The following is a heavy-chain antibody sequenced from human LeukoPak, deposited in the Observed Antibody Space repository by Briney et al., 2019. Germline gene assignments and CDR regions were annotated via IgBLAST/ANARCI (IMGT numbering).Heavy chain of an antibody. CDR3: AKVTQYYYDSSGYYWDY. CDR2: ISGSGGST. Sequence: GGSLRLSCAASGFTFSSYAMSWVRQAPGKGLEWVSAISGSGGSTYCADSVKGRFTISRDNSKNTLYLQMNSLRAEDTAVYYCAKVTQYYYDSSGYYWDYWGQGTLVTVSS. V-gene: IGHV3-23*01. J-gene: IGHJ4*02. D-gene: IGHD3-22*01. CDR1: GFTFSSYA.